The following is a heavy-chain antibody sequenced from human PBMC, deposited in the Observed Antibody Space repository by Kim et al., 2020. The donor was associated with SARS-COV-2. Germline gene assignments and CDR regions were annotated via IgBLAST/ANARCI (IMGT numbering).Heavy chain of an antibody. V-gene: IGHV3-53*01. CDR1: GFTVSSNY. CDR2: IYTGGST. CDR3: ATSRAGYNWLDP. Sequence: GGSLRLSCAASGFTVSSNYMTWVRQAPGKGLEWVSVIYTGGSTYYADSVKGRFTISRDNSKNTLYLQMNSLGDEDTAVYYCATSRAGYNWLDPWGQGTRVTVSS. J-gene: IGHJ5*02. D-gene: IGHD6-19*01.